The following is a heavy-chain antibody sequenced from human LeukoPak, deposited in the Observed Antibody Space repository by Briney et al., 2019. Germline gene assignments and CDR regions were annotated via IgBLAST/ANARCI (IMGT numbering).Heavy chain of an antibody. CDR2: INPNSGGT. Sequence: ASVKVSCKASGYIFSNFAMTWVRQAPGQGLEWMGWINPNSGGTNYAQKFQGRVTMTRDKSIRTAYMELSRLTSDDTAVYYCARNIWFGESADAFDIWGQGTMVTVSS. J-gene: IGHJ3*02. CDR3: ARNIWFGESADAFDI. V-gene: IGHV1-2*02. D-gene: IGHD3-10*01. CDR1: GYIFSNFA.